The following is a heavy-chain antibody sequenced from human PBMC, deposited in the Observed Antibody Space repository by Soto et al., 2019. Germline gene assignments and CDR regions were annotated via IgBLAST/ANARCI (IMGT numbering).Heavy chain of an antibody. V-gene: IGHV1-18*01. J-gene: IGHJ3*02. CDR1: GYTFTSYG. CDR2: ISAYNGNT. Sequence: ASVKVSCTASGYTFTSYGISWVRQAPGQGLEWMGWISAYNGNTNYAQKLQGRVTMTTDTSTSTAYMELRSLRSDDTAVYYCARETTMGYYDSSGYVGGAFDIWGQGTMVTVS. D-gene: IGHD3-22*01. CDR3: ARETTMGYYDSSGYVGGAFDI.